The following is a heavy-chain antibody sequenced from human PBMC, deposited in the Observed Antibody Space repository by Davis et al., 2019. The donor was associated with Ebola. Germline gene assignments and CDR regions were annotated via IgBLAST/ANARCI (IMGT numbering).Heavy chain of an antibody. CDR3: ARPSGSYPNHLFDY. V-gene: IGHV3-21*01. CDR1: GFTSSDYL. Sequence: GGSLRLSCTASGFTSSDYLMSWVRQAPGTGLEWVSSISSSSSYIYYADSVKGRFTISRDNAKNSLYLQMNSLRAEDTAVYYCARPSGSYPNHLFDYWGQGTLVTVSS. D-gene: IGHD1-26*01. J-gene: IGHJ4*02. CDR2: ISSSSSYI.